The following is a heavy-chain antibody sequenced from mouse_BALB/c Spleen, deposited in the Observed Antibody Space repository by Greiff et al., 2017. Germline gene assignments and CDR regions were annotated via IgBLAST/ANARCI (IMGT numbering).Heavy chain of an antibody. CDR3: ARGLPPPFAY. CDR2: ISSGGST. CDR1: GFTFSSYA. Sequence: EVQVVESGGGLVKPGGSLKLSCAASGFTFSSYAMSWVRQTPEKRLEWVASISSGGSTYYPDSVKGRFTISRDNARNILYLQMSSLRSEDTAMYYCARGLPPPFAYWGQGTLVTVSA. D-gene: IGHD5-5*01. J-gene: IGHJ3*01. V-gene: IGHV5-6-5*01.